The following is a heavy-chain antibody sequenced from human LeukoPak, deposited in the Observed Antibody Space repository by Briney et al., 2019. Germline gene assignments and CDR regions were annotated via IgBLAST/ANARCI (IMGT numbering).Heavy chain of an antibody. CDR2: TNTDGSST. Sequence: GGSLRLSCAASGFTFSSYWMHWVRQAPGKGLVWVSRTNTDGSSTKYANSVKGRFTISRDNSKNTLYLQMNSLRAEDTAVYYCARERPRLADYYDSSGQPVDYWGQGTLVTVSS. J-gene: IGHJ4*02. V-gene: IGHV3-74*03. CDR1: GFTFSSYW. D-gene: IGHD3-22*01. CDR3: ARERPRLADYYDSSGQPVDY.